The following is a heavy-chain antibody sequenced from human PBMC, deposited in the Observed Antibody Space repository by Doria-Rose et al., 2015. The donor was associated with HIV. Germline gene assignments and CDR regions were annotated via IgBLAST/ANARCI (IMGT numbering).Heavy chain of an antibody. CDR3: ARMGSYRELDY. CDR2: TYYTGTS. CDR1: GASISSRGYY. V-gene: IGHV4-31*03. Sequence: GPGLVTPSETLSLTFSVSGASISSRGYYWNWIRQVPGKGLESLGYTYYTGTSDYSPSLKSRLNMAVDTSKNQFSLKLSFVTVADTAVYYCARMGSYRELDYWGQGARGIVSA. D-gene: IGHD3-3*01. J-gene: IGHJ4*02.